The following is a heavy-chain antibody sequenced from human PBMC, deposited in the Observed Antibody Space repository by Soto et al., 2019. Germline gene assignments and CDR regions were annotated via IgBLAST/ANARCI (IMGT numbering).Heavy chain of an antibody. CDR2: IIPILGIA. Sequence: QVQLVQSGAEVKKPGSSVKVSCKASGGTFSSYTISWVRQAPGQGLEWMGRIIPILGIANYAQKFQGRVTITVDKARSTADMELSSLRPQDTAVYYCALGDSGSEGHWGQGTLVTVSS. CDR3: ALGDSGSEGH. V-gene: IGHV1-69*02. CDR1: GGTFSSYT. D-gene: IGHD1-26*01. J-gene: IGHJ4*02.